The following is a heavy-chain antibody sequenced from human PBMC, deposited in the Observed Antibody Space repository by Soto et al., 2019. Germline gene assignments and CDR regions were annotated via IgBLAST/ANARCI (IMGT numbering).Heavy chain of an antibody. J-gene: IGHJ6*02. CDR2: ISWNSGSI. CDR3: AKDMENGYNPYYYYGMDV. V-gene: IGHV3-9*01. CDR1: GFTFDDYA. D-gene: IGHD3-10*01. Sequence: GGSLRLSWAASGFTFDDYAMHWVRQAPGKGLEWVSGISWNSGSIGYADSVKGRFTISRDNAKNSLYLQMNSLRSEDTALYYCAKDMENGYNPYYYYGMDVWGQGTLVTVSS.